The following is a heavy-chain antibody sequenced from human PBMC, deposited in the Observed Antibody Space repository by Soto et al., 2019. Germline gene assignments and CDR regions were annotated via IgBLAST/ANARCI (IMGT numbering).Heavy chain of an antibody. V-gene: IGHV3-30-3*01. CDR3: ARGSRSIFWVDLFDW. CDR2: ISYDGSKK. D-gene: IGHD3-3*01. J-gene: IGHJ4*02. CDR1: GFTFSDYA. Sequence: QVKLVESGGGVVQPGRSLTLSCAASGFTFSDYAIHWVRQAPGKGLEWVAGISYDGSKKYYADSVKGRFTIARDNSKNPLYMKMNSLATDDTAVYYGARGSRSIFWVDLFDWWGQGTLVTVSS.